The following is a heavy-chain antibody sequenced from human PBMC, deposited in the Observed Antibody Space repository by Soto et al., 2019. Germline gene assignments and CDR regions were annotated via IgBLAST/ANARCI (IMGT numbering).Heavy chain of an antibody. J-gene: IGHJ4*02. CDR1: GGSVTNSSYY. V-gene: IGHV4-39*01. Sequence: SETLSLTCTVSGGSVTNSSYYWGWIRQSPGKGLEWIGSVYYRGRSYSKSSVKSRVTISVDTSKNQFSLNLNSVTASDTAVYFCVSQRTTGITQAYFDYWGPGALVTVSS. CDR2: VYYRGRS. D-gene: IGHD1-20*01. CDR3: VSQRTTGITQAYFDY.